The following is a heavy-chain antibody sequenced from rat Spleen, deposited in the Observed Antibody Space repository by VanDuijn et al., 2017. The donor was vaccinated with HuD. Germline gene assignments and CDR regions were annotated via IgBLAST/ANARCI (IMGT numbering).Heavy chain of an antibody. CDR1: GYSITSNY. V-gene: IGHV3-1*01. CDR2: ISYSGSS. D-gene: IGHD1-1*01. Sequence: QLQESGPGLVKPSQSLSLTCSVTGYSITSNYWGWIRKFPGNKMEWVGYISYSGSSGYNPSLKSRISITRDTSKNQFFLQLNSVTTEDTATYYCAKDGPFYYYTRHHYWYFDFWGPGTMVTVSS. CDR3: AKDGPFYYYTRHHYWYFDF. J-gene: IGHJ1*01.